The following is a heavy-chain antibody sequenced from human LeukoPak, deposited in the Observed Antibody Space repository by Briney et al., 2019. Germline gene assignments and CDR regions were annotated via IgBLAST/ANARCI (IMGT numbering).Heavy chain of an antibody. J-gene: IGHJ3*02. CDR3: AKNYYGSGSYYNAGAFDI. CDR1: GFTFSSYW. Sequence: GGSLRLSCAASGFTFSSYWMHWVRQAPGKGLVWVSRINTDGSSISYADSVKGRFTISRDNAKNTLYLQMNSLRAEDTAVYYCAKNYYGSGSYYNAGAFDIWGQGTMVTVSS. D-gene: IGHD3-10*01. CDR2: INTDGSSI. V-gene: IGHV3-74*01.